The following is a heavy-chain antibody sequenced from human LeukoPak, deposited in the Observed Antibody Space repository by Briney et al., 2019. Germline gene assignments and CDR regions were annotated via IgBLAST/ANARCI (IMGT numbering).Heavy chain of an antibody. D-gene: IGHD2-15*01. Sequence: SETLSLTCAVYGGSFSGYYWSWIRQPPGKGLEWIGEINHSGSTNYNPSLKSRVTISVDTSKNQFSLKLSSVTAADTAVYYCARSGYCSGGSCSYDAFDIWGQGTMVTVSS. CDR2: INHSGST. CDR1: GGSFSGYY. CDR3: ARSGYCSGGSCSYDAFDI. V-gene: IGHV4-34*01. J-gene: IGHJ3*02.